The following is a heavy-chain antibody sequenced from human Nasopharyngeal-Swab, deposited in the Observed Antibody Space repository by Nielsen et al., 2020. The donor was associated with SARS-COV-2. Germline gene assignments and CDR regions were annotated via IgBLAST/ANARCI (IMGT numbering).Heavy chain of an antibody. Sequence: GSLRLSCTVSGGSISSYYWSWIRQPAGKGLEWIGRIYTSGSTNYNPSLKSRVTMSVDTSKNQFSLKLSSVTDADTAVYYCARDRRWFGESDDAFDFWGQGTMVTVSS. D-gene: IGHD3-10*01. CDR3: ARDRRWFGESDDAFDF. CDR2: IYTSGST. CDR1: GGSISSYY. J-gene: IGHJ3*01. V-gene: IGHV4-4*07.